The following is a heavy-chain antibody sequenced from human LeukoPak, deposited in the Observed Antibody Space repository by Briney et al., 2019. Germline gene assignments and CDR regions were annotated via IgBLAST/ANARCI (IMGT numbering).Heavy chain of an antibody. D-gene: IGHD5-24*01. CDR2: INPNSGGT. CDR3: ARAGGDGYNYEVY. J-gene: IGHJ4*02. CDR1: GYTFTGYY. Sequence: ASVKVSCKASGYTFTGYYMHWMRQAPGQGLEWMGRINPNSGGTNYAQKFQGRVTMTRDTSISTAYMELSRLRSDDTAVYYCARAGGDGYNYEVYWGQGTLVTVSS. V-gene: IGHV1-2*06.